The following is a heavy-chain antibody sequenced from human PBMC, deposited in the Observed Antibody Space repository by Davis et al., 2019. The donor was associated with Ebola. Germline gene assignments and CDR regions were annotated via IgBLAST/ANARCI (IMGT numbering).Heavy chain of an antibody. CDR1: GIRFSEAW. CDR2: IAGESEGGTA. D-gene: IGHD5-24*01. CDR3: STIGGDGYNYQPYFDY. J-gene: IGHJ4*02. Sequence: GGSLRLSCAASGIRFSEAWMSWVRQAPGKGLEWLGRIAGESEGGTADYAAAVKGRVTISRDNSENTVYLQIHSLKTEDTALYYCSTIGGDGYNYQPYFDYWGQGTLVTVSS. V-gene: IGHV3-15*04.